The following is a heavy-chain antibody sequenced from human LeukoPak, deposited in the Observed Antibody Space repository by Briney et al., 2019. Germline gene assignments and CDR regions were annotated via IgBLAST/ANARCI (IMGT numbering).Heavy chain of an antibody. J-gene: IGHJ3*02. D-gene: IGHD2-15*01. Sequence: ASVKVSCKASGYTFTSYDINWVRQATGQGLEWMGWMNPNSGNTGYAQKFQGRVTITRNTSISTAYMELSSLRSEDTAVYYCARVCSGGSCYSRAFDIWGQGIMVTVSS. CDR2: MNPNSGNT. CDR3: ARVCSGGSCYSRAFDI. V-gene: IGHV1-8*03. CDR1: GYTFTSYD.